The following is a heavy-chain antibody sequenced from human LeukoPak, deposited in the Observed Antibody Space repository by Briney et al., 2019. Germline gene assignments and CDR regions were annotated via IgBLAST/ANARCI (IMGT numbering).Heavy chain of an antibody. CDR3: AKEGYDILTGYYYMDV. J-gene: IGHJ6*03. CDR2: IRYDGSNK. V-gene: IGHV3-30*02. Sequence: GGSLRLSCAAAGFTFSSYSMNWVRQAPGKGLEWVAFIRYDGSNKYYADSVKGRFTISRDNSKNTLYLQMNSLRAEDTAVYYCAKEGYDILTGYYYMDVWGKGTTVTISS. D-gene: IGHD3-9*01. CDR1: GFTFSSYS.